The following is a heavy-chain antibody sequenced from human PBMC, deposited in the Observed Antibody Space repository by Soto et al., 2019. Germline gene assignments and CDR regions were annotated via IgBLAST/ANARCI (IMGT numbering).Heavy chain of an antibody. V-gene: IGHV3-15*01. CDR1: GFTFSNAW. D-gene: IGHD2-15*01. J-gene: IGHJ4*02. CDR2: IKSKTDGGTT. CDR3: TSGPTAELLYYFGY. Sequence: GGSLRLSCAASGFTFSNAWMSWVRQAPGKGLEWVGRIKSKTDGGTTDYAAPVKGRFTISRDDSKNTLYLQMNSLKTEDTAVYYCTSGPTAELLYYFGYWGQGTLVTVSS.